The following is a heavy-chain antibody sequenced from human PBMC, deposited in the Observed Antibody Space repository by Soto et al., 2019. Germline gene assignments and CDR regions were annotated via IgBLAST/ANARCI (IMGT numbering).Heavy chain of an antibody. Sequence: ASVKVSCKASGYTFTGYYMHWVRQAPGQGLEWMGWINPNSGGTNYAQKFQGWVTMTRDTSISTAYMELSRLRSDDTAVYYCAGSLLWANSPWFDPWGKGTLVTVDS. CDR1: GYTFTGYY. V-gene: IGHV1-2*04. D-gene: IGHD3-10*01. J-gene: IGHJ5*02. CDR3: AGSLLWANSPWFDP. CDR2: INPNSGGT.